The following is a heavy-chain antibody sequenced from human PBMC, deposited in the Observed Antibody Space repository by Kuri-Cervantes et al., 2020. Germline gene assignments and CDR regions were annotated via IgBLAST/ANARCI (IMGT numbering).Heavy chain of an antibody. V-gene: IGHV3-11*01. D-gene: IGHD3-9*01. CDR1: GFTFSDYY. Sequence: GESLKISCAASGFTFSDYYMSWIRQAPGKGLEWVSYISSSGSTIYYADSVKGRFTISRDNAKNSLYLQMNSLRAEDTAVYYCARDSGRSDYDILTGYYRPYYYYGMDVWGQGTTVTVSS. CDR3: ARDSGRSDYDILTGYYRPYYYYGMDV. J-gene: IGHJ6*02. CDR2: ISSSGSTI.